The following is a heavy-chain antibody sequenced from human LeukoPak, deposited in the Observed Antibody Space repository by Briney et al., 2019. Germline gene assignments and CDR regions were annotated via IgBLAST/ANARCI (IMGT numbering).Heavy chain of an antibody. CDR3: ARGTGSRVWELNWFDP. CDR2: IYYSGNT. CDR1: GGSISSYY. J-gene: IGHJ5*02. D-gene: IGHD3-10*01. V-gene: IGHV4-59*01. Sequence: SSETLSLTCTVSGGSISSYYWSWIRQPPGKGLEWVGYIYYSGNTNYNPSLKSRVITSVDTSKNQFSLKLSSVTAADTAVYYCARGTGSRVWELNWFDPWGQGILVTVSP.